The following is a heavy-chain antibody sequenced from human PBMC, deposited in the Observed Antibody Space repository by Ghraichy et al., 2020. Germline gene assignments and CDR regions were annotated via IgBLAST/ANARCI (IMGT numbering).Heavy chain of an antibody. Sequence: GESLNISCAASGFTFSSYWMHWVRQAPGKGLVWVSRINSDGSSTSYADSVKGRFTISRDNAKNTLYLQMNSLRAEDTAVYYCAREAGIAVAGVTYYYYYGMDVWGQGTTVTVSS. D-gene: IGHD6-19*01. CDR2: INSDGSST. V-gene: IGHV3-74*01. J-gene: IGHJ6*02. CDR3: AREAGIAVAGVTYYYYYGMDV. CDR1: GFTFSSYW.